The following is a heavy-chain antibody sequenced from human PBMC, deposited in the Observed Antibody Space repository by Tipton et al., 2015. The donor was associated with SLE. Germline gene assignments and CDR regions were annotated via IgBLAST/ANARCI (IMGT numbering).Heavy chain of an antibody. D-gene: IGHD3-10*01. V-gene: IGHV4-39*07. J-gene: IGHJ6*02. CDR2: IYYSGST. CDR1: GGSISSSSYY. Sequence: LRLSCTVSGGSISSSSYYWGWIRQPPGKGLEWIGSIYYSGSTYYNPSLKSRVTISVDTSKNQFSLKLSSVTAADTAVYYCARGPAGSYDYGMDVWGQGTTVTVSS. CDR3: ARGPAGSYDYGMDV.